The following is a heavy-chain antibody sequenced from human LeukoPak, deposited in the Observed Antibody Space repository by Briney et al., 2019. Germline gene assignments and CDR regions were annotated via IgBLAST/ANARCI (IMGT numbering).Heavy chain of an antibody. CDR1: GGSISSGSYY. D-gene: IGHD6-13*01. CDR2: IYTSGST. J-gene: IGHJ1*01. Sequence: SETLSLTCNVSGGSISSGSYYWSWIRQPAGKGLEWIGRIYTSGSTNYNPSLKSRVTISVDTSKNQFSLKLSSVTAADTAVYYCARGPKSSSWYEYFQRWGQGTLVTVSS. CDR3: ARGPKSSSWYEYFQR. V-gene: IGHV4-61*02.